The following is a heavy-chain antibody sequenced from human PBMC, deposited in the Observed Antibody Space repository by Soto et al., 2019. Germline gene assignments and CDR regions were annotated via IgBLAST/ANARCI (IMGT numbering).Heavy chain of an antibody. CDR2: IDPSDSYT. CDR1: GYSFTSYW. CDR3: AREVRDGYNYPYGMDV. V-gene: IGHV5-10-1*01. D-gene: IGHD5-12*01. Sequence: GESLKISCKGSGYSFTSYWISWVRQMPGKGLERMGRIDPSDSYTNYSPSFQGHVTISADKSISTAYLQWSSLKASDTAMYYCAREVRDGYNYPYGMDVWGQGTTVTVSS. J-gene: IGHJ6*02.